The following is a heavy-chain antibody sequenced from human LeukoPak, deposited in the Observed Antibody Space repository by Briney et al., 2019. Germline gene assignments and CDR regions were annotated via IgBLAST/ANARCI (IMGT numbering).Heavy chain of an antibody. J-gene: IGHJ4*02. Sequence: SETLSLTCAVSGYSISSGYYWGWIRQPPGKGLERIGRISHSGSTFYKPSLKSRVTISVDTSKNQFSLKLSSVTAADTAVYYCARHPDSSGYYIGYWGQGTLVTVSS. CDR2: ISHSGST. CDR3: ARHPDSSGYYIGY. CDR1: GYSISSGYY. V-gene: IGHV4-38-2*01. D-gene: IGHD3-22*01.